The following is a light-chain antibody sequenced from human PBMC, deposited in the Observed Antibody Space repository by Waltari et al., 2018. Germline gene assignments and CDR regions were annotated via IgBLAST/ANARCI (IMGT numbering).Light chain of an antibody. CDR3: MQGLQTPYT. J-gene: IGKJ2*01. V-gene: IGKV2-28*01. CDR1: QSLLYGNGFNY. Sequence: DIEMTQSPLSLPVTPGEPASISCRASQSLLYGNGFNYVDWYLQKPEQSPQLLIYLGSNRASGVSDRFSGSGSGTDFTLKISRVEAGDVGLYYCMQGLQTPYTFGRGTKLEIK. CDR2: LGS.